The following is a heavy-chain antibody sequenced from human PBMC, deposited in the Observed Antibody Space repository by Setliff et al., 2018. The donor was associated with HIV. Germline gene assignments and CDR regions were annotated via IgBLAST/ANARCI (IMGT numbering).Heavy chain of an antibody. Sequence: SETLSLTCTVSGGSISNYYWSWIRQSPGKGLEWIGYISNTGNTKYNPSLKSRVTIAGDTSKNQFSVRLTSVTAADTAVYFCARDVARFDYWGQGILVTVSS. CDR3: ARDVARFDY. J-gene: IGHJ4*02. V-gene: IGHV4-59*01. CDR1: GGSISNYY. CDR2: ISNTGNT.